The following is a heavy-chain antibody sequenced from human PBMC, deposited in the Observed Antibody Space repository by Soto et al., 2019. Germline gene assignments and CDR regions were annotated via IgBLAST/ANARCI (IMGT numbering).Heavy chain of an antibody. D-gene: IGHD6-19*01. J-gene: IGHJ4*02. CDR2: IYCDDAK. Sequence: QITLKESGPTLVKPTQTLTLTCTFSGFSLSSTRMAVGWIRQPPGKALEWLALIYCDDAKRYSPFLKSRPTITKDTSKNQVVLTMSNMDPVDTARYYCAHIVVAGLGYYFDYWGQGTLVTVSS. V-gene: IGHV2-5*02. CDR1: GFSLSSTRMA. CDR3: AHIVVAGLGYYFDY.